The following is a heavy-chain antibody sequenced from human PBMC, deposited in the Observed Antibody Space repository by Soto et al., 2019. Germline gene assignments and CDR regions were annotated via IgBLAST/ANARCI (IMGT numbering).Heavy chain of an antibody. D-gene: IGHD3-16*01. J-gene: IGHJ4*02. CDR2: ISAYNGNT. Sequence: QVQLVQSGAEVKKPGASVKVSCKASGYTFTSYAISWVRQAPGQGLEWMGWISAYNGNTKYAQKLQGRVTMTTDTCTSTDYMELRSLSLLLPPVSPSPTQHAPSITFEWGQGTLVTVSS. CDR1: GYTFTSYA. V-gene: IGHV1-18*01. CDR3: PTQHAPSITFE.